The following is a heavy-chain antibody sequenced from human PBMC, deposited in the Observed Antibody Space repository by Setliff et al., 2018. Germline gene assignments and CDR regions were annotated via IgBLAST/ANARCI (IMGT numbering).Heavy chain of an antibody. Sequence: SETLSLTCAVYGGSFSDYHWSWIRQTPGKGLEWIGKITHSGSSTYNPSLKSRVTISLYTSKSQFSLTLSPVTAADTAVYYCARGGGYNSGSYQGGFYYMDVWGKGTTVTVSS. J-gene: IGHJ6*03. CDR1: GGSFSDYH. D-gene: IGHD6-19*01. V-gene: IGHV4-34*01. CDR3: ARGGGYNSGSYQGGFYYMDV. CDR2: ITHSGSS.